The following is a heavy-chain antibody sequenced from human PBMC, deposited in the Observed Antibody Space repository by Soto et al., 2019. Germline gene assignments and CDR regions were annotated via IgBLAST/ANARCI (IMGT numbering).Heavy chain of an antibody. J-gene: IGHJ6*02. CDR2: IYHSGST. D-gene: IGHD3-10*01. CDR1: GGSISSGGYS. Sequence: TLSLTCAVSGGSISSGGYSWSWIRQPPGKGLEWIGYIYHSGSTYYNPSLKSRVTISVDRSKNQLSLKLSSVTAADTAVYYCASSVWFGELLRSGYYYGMDVWGQGTTVTVSS. V-gene: IGHV4-30-2*01. CDR3: ASSVWFGELLRSGYYYGMDV.